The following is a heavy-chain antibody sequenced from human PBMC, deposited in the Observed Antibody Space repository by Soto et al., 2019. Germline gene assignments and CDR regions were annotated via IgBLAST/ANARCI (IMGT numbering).Heavy chain of an antibody. D-gene: IGHD2-2*02. V-gene: IGHV1-69*02. CDR2: IIPILGIA. CDR1: GGTFSSYT. CDR3: AMEFCSSTSCYRDY. Sequence: QVQLVQSGAEVKKPGSSVKVSCKASGGTFSSYTISWVRQAPGQGLEWMGRIIPILGIANYAQKFQGRVTIPACNSTSTAYMELSILRSEDTAVFYCAMEFCSSTSCYRDYWGQGTLVTVSS. J-gene: IGHJ4*02.